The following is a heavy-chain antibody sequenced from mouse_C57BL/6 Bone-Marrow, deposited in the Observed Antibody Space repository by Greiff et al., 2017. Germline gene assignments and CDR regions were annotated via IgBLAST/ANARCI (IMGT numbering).Heavy chain of an antibody. Sequence: QVQLQQPGAELVKPGASVKMSCKASGYTFTSYWITWVTQRPGQGLEWIGDIYPTSGRTNYNEKFKRKAILTVDTSSNTAYMQLSSLTSEDSAVFYWARSGPLGRSFDYWGQGTTLTVSS. CDR1: GYTFTSYW. CDR3: ARSGPLGRSFDY. V-gene: IGHV1-55*01. CDR2: IYPTSGRT. D-gene: IGHD4-1*01. J-gene: IGHJ2*01.